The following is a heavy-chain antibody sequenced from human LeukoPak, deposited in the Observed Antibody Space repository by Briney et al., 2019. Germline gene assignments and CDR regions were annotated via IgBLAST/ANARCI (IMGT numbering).Heavy chain of an antibody. V-gene: IGHV1-69*05. CDR2: IIPIFGTA. CDR1: GDTFIPYT. CDR3: ARDQPRRGPGGHDY. J-gene: IGHJ4*02. Sequence: SVKVSCKASGDTFIPYTFSWVRQAPGQGLEWIGGIIPIFGTANYAQKFQGRVTITTDESTSTAYLELRDLRSDDTAMYYCARDQPRRGPGGHDYWGQGTLVTVSS. D-gene: IGHD3-16*01.